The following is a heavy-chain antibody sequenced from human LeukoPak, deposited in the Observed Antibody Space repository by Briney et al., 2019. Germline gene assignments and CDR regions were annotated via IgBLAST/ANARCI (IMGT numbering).Heavy chain of an antibody. V-gene: IGHV4-59*01. D-gene: IGHD4-23*01. CDR2: IYYSGST. J-gene: IGHJ4*02. CDR3: ARLDYGGNSVDY. Sequence: SETLSLTCTVSGGSIGSYYWSWIRQPPGKGLEWIGYIYYSGSTNYNPSLKSRVTISVDTSKNQFSLKLSSVTAADTAVYYCARLDYGGNSVDYWGQGTLVTVSS. CDR1: GGSIGSYY.